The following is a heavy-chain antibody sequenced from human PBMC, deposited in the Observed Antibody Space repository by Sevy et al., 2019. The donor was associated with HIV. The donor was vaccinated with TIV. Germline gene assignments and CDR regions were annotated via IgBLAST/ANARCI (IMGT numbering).Heavy chain of an antibody. V-gene: IGHV4-38-2*02. CDR1: GYSISSGYY. D-gene: IGHD1-26*01. CDR3: ARDDVGESGSYYYGMDV. J-gene: IGHJ6*02. Sequence: SETLSLTCTVSGYSISSGYYRGWIRQPPVKGLEWIGSIYHSGSTYYNPSLKSRVTISVDTSKNQFSLKLSSVTAADTAVYYCARDDVGESGSYYYGMDVWGQRTTVTVSS. CDR2: IYHSGST.